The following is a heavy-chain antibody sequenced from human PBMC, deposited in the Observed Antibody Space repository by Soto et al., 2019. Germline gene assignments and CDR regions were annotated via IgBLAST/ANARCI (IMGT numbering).Heavy chain of an antibody. CDR1: GFTFSSYA. CDR3: AKRRGAGGHFDY. V-gene: IGHV3-23*01. D-gene: IGHD2-15*01. CDR2: VSIGGST. J-gene: IGHJ4*02. Sequence: GGSLRLSCAASGFTFSSYAMGWVRQGPGKGLEWVAVVSIGGSTHYADSVRGRFTISRDNSKNTLSLQMNSLTAEDTAVYFCAKRRGAGGHFDYWGQGTLVTVSS.